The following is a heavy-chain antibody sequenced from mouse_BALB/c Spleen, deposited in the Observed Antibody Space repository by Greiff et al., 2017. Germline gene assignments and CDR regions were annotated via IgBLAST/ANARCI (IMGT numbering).Heavy chain of an antibody. CDR2: ISTYNGNT. CDR1: GYTFTDYA. J-gene: IGHJ4*01. CDR3: AREKGLGRRYYAMDY. Sequence: QVQLKQSGPEVVRPGVSVKISCKGSGYTFTDYAMHWVKQSHAKSLEWIGVISTYNGNTNYNQKFKGKATMTVDKSSSTAYMELARLTSEDSAIYYCAREKGLGRRYYAMDYWGQGTSVTVSS. V-gene: IGHV1-67*01. D-gene: IGHD4-1*01.